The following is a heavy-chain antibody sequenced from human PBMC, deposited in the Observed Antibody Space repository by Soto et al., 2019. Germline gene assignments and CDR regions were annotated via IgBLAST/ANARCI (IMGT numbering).Heavy chain of an antibody. CDR2: IYSGGST. D-gene: IGHD3-10*01. J-gene: IGHJ3*02. CDR3: ARLKRGAFDI. V-gene: IGHV3-53*04. CDR1: GFTVSSNY. Sequence: EVQLVESGGGLVQPGGSLRLSCAASGFTVSSNYMSWVRQAPGKGLEWVSVIYSGGSTYYANSVKGRFTISRHNSKNTLYLQMNSLRAEDTAVYYCARLKRGAFDIWGQGTMVTVSS.